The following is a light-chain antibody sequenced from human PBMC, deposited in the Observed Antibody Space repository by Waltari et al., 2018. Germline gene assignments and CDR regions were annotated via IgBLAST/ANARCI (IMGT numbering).Light chain of an antibody. CDR1: AFPKKY. CDR3: YSTDSSGMGV. V-gene: IGLV3-10*01. J-gene: IGLJ3*02. CDR2: EDS. Sequence: SYELTQPHSVSVSPGQTAPITCPGDAFPKKYAYCSQQKSGHAPVLVRYEDSKRPSGTPERFSGSSSETMATLTISGAQVEDGSDYYCYSTDSSGMGVFGGGTKLTVL.